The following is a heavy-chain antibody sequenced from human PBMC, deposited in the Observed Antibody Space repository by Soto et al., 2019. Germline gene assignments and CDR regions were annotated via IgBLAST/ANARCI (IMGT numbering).Heavy chain of an antibody. V-gene: IGHV5-51*01. CDR1: GYSFTSYW. CDR2: IYPGDSNT. D-gene: IGHD5-12*01. J-gene: IGHJ4*02. Sequence: GESLKISFKGSGYSFTSYWIAWVRQMPGKGLEWMGIIYPGDSNTKYSPSFQGQVTISVDKSISTAFLQWSSLKASDSAMYYCARQGGRYSGSLGLWGQGTLVTVSS. CDR3: ARQGGRYSGSLGL.